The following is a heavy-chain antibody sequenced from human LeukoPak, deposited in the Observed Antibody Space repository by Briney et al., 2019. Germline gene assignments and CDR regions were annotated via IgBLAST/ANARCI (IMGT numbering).Heavy chain of an antibody. Sequence: PSGTLSLTCAVSGDSITSDKWWTWVRQHPGKGLEWIGYIYNSGSTYYNPSLKSRVTISVDTSKNQFSLKLGSVTAADTAVYYCARTDSSGYYADYWGQGTLVTVSS. CDR2: IYNSGST. V-gene: IGHV4-4*02. J-gene: IGHJ4*02. D-gene: IGHD3-22*01. CDR1: GDSITSDKW. CDR3: ARTDSSGYYADY.